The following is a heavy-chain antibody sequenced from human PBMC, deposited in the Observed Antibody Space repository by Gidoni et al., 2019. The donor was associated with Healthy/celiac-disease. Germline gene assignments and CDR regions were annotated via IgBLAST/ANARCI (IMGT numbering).Heavy chain of an antibody. CDR3: ARLLLGLPLEGYYDSSGYSNDAFDI. CDR2: IWYDGSNK. J-gene: IGHJ3*02. V-gene: IGHV3-33*01. Sequence: QVQLVESGGGVVQPGRSLRLSCAASGFTFSSYGMHWVRQAPGKGLEWVAVIWYDGSNKYYADSVKGRFTISRDNSKNTLYLQMNSLRAEDTAVYYCARLLLGLPLEGYYDSSGYSNDAFDIWGQGTMVTVFS. CDR1: GFTFSSYG. D-gene: IGHD3-22*01.